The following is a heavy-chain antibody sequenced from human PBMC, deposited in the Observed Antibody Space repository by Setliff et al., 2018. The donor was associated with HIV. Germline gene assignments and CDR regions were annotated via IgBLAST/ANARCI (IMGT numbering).Heavy chain of an antibody. V-gene: IGHV4-61*09. CDR2: IYTSGNT. J-gene: IGHJ3*02. Sequence: SETLSLTCTVSGGSISSGSYYCSWIRQPAGKGLEWIGHIYTSGNTNYNPSLKSRVTISVDTSKNQFSLKLSSVTAADTAVYYCARAEHWLVIDAFDIWGQGTMVTVSS. D-gene: IGHD6-19*01. CDR3: ARAEHWLVIDAFDI. CDR1: GGSISSGSYY.